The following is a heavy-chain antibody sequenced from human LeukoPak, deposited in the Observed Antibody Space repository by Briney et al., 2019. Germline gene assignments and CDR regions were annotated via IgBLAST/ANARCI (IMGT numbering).Heavy chain of an antibody. CDR2: INPDGSAR. CDR3: AGWGISAI. Sequence: GGSLRLSCEASGFIFSSYWMNWVRQPPGKGLEWVANINPDGSARSYVDPVKGRFTTSRDNAKSSLYLQMNSLRVEDTALYYCAGWGISAIWGQGTTVTVSP. V-gene: IGHV3-7*01. J-gene: IGHJ3*02. D-gene: IGHD3-16*01. CDR1: GFIFSSYW.